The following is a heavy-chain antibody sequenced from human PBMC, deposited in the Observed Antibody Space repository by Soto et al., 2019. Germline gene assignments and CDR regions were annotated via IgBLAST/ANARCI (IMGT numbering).Heavy chain of an antibody. V-gene: IGHV4-61*01. CDR1: GGYFNHGSYY. D-gene: IGHD3-16*01. J-gene: IGHJ4*02. CDR3: ASGLKMGAIPSHFHY. Sequence: SFSGGYFNHGSYYWNCLRHAPAKGLEWIGDSHTMGITKSTTPLKSRVTISVDKSKNEFYLKMNSVTAADTAVYYCASGLKMGAIPSHFHYWGQVTQVTVS. CDR2: SHTMGIT.